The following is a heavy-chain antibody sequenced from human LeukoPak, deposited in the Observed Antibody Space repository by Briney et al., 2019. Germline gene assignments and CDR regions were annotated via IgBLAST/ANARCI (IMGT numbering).Heavy chain of an antibody. D-gene: IGHD2-15*01. V-gene: IGHV4-59*08. Sequence: SETLSLTCTVSGGSINTYYWSWIRQPPGKGLEWIGYIYYSGSTNYNPSLKSRATISVDTSKNQFSLELSSVTAADTAVYYCARALTWWDAPGWIDSWGQGTLFTVSS. CDR1: GGSINTYY. CDR3: ARALTWWDAPGWIDS. J-gene: IGHJ4*02. CDR2: IYYSGST.